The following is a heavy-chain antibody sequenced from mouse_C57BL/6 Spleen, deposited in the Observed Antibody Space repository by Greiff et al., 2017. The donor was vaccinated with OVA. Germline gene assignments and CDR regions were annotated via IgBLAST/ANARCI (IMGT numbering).Heavy chain of an antibody. CDR2: IDPSDSYT. CDR3: ARSYYYGSSYDYYAMDY. D-gene: IGHD1-1*01. V-gene: IGHV1-69*01. J-gene: IGHJ4*01. CDR1: GYTFTSYW. Sequence: QVQLQQPGAELVMPGASVKLSCKASGYTFTSYWMHWVKQRTGQGLEWIGEIDPSDSYTNYNQKFKGKSTLTVDKSSSTAYMQLSSLTSEDSAVYYCARSYYYGSSYDYYAMDYWGQGTSVTVSS.